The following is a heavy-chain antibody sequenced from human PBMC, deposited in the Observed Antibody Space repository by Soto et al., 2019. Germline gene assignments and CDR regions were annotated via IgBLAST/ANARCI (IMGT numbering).Heavy chain of an antibody. V-gene: IGHV1-18*04. D-gene: IGHD4-17*01. J-gene: IGHJ3*02. Sequence: SEKVACRSSVYPSTGHGLTVARQAPGQGLEWMGWISAYNGNTNYAQKLKGRVTMTTDTSTSTAYIETRSLRSDDTAVYSGASMGVTVNSAFDIWSQGTMVTGS. CDR2: ISAYNGNT. CDR1: VYPSTGHG. CDR3: ASMGVTVNSAFDI.